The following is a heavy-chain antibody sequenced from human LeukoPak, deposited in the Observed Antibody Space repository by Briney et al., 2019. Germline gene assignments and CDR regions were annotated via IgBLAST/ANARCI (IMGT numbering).Heavy chain of an antibody. Sequence: GGSLRLSCAASGLTFSVYWMSWVRQAPGKGLEWVANIKKDGIEKNYVDSVKGRFTISRDNAKNSLYLQMNSLRAEDTAVYYCAREAPESYGMDVWGKGTTVTVSS. CDR1: GLTFSVYW. D-gene: IGHD1-14*01. V-gene: IGHV3-7*03. CDR3: AREAPESYGMDV. J-gene: IGHJ6*04. CDR2: IKKDGIEK.